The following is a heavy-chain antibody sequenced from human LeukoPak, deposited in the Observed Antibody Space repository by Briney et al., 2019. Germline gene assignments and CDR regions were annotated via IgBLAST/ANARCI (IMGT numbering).Heavy chain of an antibody. CDR3: ARATNFYYYYGMDV. D-gene: IGHD1-26*01. V-gene: IGHV1-46*01. J-gene: IGHJ6*02. CDR2: INPSSGAT. CDR1: GYTFSGYY. Sequence: ASVKVSCKASGYTFSGYYMHWVRQAPGQGLEWMGIINPSSGATNYAQKFQGRVTMTRDTSTSTVYMELSSQTSEDTAVYYCARATNFYYYYGMDVWGQGTTVTVSS.